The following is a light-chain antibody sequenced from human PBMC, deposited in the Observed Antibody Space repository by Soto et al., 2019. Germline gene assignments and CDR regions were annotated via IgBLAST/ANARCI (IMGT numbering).Light chain of an antibody. CDR2: GAS. J-gene: IGKJ4*01. CDR1: QSVSSSH. CDR3: HQYGNSPPLT. V-gene: IGKV3-20*01. Sequence: EIVLTQSPGTLSLSPGERATLSCRASQSVSSSHLAWYQQRPGQAPRLLIYGASTRASGIPDRFSGSGSGSHFTLTISRLEPEEFVVYFCHQYGNSPPLTFGGGTKVHIK.